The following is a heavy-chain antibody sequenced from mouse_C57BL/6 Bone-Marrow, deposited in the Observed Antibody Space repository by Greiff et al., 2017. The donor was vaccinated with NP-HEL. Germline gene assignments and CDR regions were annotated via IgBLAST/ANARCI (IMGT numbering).Heavy chain of an antibody. CDR1: GFTFSDYY. Sequence: EVMLVESGGGLVQPGGSLKLSCAASGFTFSDYYMYWVRQTPEKRLEWVAYISNGGGSTYYPDTVKGRFTISRDNAKNTLYLQMSRLKSEDTAMYYCARPLYGYYAMDYWGQGTSVTVSS. J-gene: IGHJ4*01. CDR3: ARPLYGYYAMDY. D-gene: IGHD1-1*01. CDR2: ISNGGGST. V-gene: IGHV5-12*01.